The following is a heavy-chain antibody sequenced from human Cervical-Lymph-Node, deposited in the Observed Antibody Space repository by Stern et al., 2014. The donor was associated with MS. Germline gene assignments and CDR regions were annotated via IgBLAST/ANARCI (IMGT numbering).Heavy chain of an antibody. J-gene: IGHJ4*02. D-gene: IGHD4-11*01. Sequence: QLQLQESGPGLVKPSETLSRTCTVSGGSISSSYYWGWIRQSSGKGLEWIGSIDGTGRTFYNPSLKRRVTISVDTSNTQFSLKLSSVTAADTAVYYCVRQVTVRSRFDYWGQGTLVTVSS. V-gene: IGHV4-39*01. CDR2: IDGTGRT. CDR3: VRQVTVRSRFDY. CDR1: GGSISSSYY.